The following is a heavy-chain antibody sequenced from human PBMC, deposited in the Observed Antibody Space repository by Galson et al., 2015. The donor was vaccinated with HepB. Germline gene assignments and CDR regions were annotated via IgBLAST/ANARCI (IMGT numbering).Heavy chain of an antibody. CDR3: ARWALVAFDI. V-gene: IGHV4-59*01. CDR1: GGSISSYY. CDR2: IYYSGST. D-gene: IGHD4-23*01. Sequence: ETLSLTCTVSGGSISSYYWSWIRQPPGKGLEWIGYIYYSGSTNYNPSLKSRVTISVDTSKNQFSLKLSSVTAADTAVYYCARWALVAFDIWGQGTMVTVSS. J-gene: IGHJ3*02.